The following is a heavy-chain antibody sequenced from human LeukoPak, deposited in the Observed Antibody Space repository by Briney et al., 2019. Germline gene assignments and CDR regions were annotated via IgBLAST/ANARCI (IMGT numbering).Heavy chain of an antibody. J-gene: IGHJ5*02. D-gene: IGHD2-15*01. Sequence: SDTLSLFCSVSGDSFSRSNYNWAWIGPPPGQELEWIGYVYNGESTYYNPSLKSRVTISVDTSKNQVSLKLSSVTAVDTAVYYWARCVVCPKGDWFDPWGQGTLVTVSS. CDR1: GDSFSRSNYN. CDR2: VYNGEST. V-gene: IGHV4-39*01. CDR3: ARCVVCPKGDWFDP.